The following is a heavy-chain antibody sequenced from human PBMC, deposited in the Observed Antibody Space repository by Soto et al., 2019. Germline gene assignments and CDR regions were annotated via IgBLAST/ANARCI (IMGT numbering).Heavy chain of an antibody. CDR2: IYFSGST. CDR1: GDSITSYY. Sequence: QVRLQESGPGLVKPSETLSLTCTVSGDSITSYYWSWIRQPPGKGLEWIGYIYFSGSTNYNPSLKSRVXXSXDXXKNQFSLTLSSVTAADTAVYYCARRAAAGTHHFDYWGQGTLVTVSS. V-gene: IGHV4-59*01. CDR3: ARRAAAGTHHFDY. D-gene: IGHD6-13*01. J-gene: IGHJ4*02.